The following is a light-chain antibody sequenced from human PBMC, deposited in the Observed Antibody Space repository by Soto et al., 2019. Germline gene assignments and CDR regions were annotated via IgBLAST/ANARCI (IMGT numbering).Light chain of an antibody. CDR1: QSIKNW. CDR2: DAS. CDR3: QQYDDYPLT. V-gene: IGKV1-5*01. J-gene: IGKJ4*01. Sequence: DIQMTQSPSTLSASVGDRVTITCRASQSIKNWLAWYQQKPGPAPKFLIYDASTLESGVPSRFSGSGSGTEFTLTISSLQADDFATYFCQQYDDYPLTFGGGTKVDIK.